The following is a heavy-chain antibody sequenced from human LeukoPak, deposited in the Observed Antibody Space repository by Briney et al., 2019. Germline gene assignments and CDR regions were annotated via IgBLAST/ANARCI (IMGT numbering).Heavy chain of an antibody. V-gene: IGHV4-59*08. CDR1: GASISTYY. Sequence: SETLSLTCTVSGASISTYYWSWIRQPPVKGLEWIGCIFYSGSTNSGNTNYNPSLKSRVTISVDTSKNQFSLKLSSVTAADTAVYYCARHSTIEPRPDYWGQGTQVTVSS. J-gene: IGHJ4*02. CDR3: ARHSTIEPRPDY. D-gene: IGHD6-6*01. CDR2: IFYSGSTN.